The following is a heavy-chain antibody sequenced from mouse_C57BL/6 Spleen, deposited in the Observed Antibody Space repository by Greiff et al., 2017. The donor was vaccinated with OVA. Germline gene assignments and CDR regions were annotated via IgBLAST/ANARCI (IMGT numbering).Heavy chain of an antibody. CDR2: IHPNSGST. Sequence: QVQLQQPGAELVKPGASVKLSCKASGYTFTSYWMHWVKQRPGQGLEWIGMIHPNSGSTNYNEKFKSKATLTVDKSSSTAYMQLSSLTSEDSAVYYGARDGESNYDYYAMDYWGQGTSVTVSS. V-gene: IGHV1-64*01. D-gene: IGHD2-5*01. CDR1: GYTFTSYW. CDR3: ARDGESNYDYYAMDY. J-gene: IGHJ4*01.